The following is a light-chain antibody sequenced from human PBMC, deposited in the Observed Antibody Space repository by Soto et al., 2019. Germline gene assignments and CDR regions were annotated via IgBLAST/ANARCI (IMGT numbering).Light chain of an antibody. J-gene: IGLJ3*02. CDR1: SSDVGSYKF. CDR3: CSYAGASAGV. Sequence: QSALTQPASVSGSPGQSITISCTGTSSDVGSYKFVSWYQQHPGKAPKLMIYEGSKRPSGVSNRFSGSKSGNTASLTISGLQAEDEADYYCCSYAGASAGVFGGGTQLTVL. CDR2: EGS. V-gene: IGLV2-23*01.